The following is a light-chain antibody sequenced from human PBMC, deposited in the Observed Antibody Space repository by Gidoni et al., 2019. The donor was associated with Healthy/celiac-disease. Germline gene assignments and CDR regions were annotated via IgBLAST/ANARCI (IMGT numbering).Light chain of an antibody. CDR3: QQYGSSPRGV. V-gene: IGKV3-20*01. Sequence: EIVLTQSPGTLSLSPGERATLSCRASQSVSSSYLAWYQLKPGQAPRLLIYGASSRATGIPDRFSGSGSGTDFTLTISRLEPEDFAVYYCQQYGSSPRGVFXPXTKVDIK. J-gene: IGKJ3*01. CDR1: QSVSSSY. CDR2: GAS.